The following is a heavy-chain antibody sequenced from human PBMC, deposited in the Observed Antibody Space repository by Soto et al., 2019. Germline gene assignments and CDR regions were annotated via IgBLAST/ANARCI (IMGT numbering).Heavy chain of an antibody. Sequence: SETLSLTCCVYGGSFSGYFCGWIRQPPGKGLEWIGEINHSGSTNHNPSLKSRVSMSVDTSKNQFSLKLSSVTAADTAVYYCARGMTTVTPYFDSWGQGTLVTVSS. D-gene: IGHD4-17*01. CDR3: ARGMTTVTPYFDS. CDR1: GGSFSGYF. V-gene: IGHV4-34*01. CDR2: INHSGST. J-gene: IGHJ4*02.